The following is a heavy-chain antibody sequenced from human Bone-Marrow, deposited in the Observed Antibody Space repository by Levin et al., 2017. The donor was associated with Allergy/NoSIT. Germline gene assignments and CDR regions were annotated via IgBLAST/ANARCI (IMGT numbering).Heavy chain of an antibody. Sequence: AGESLKISCKASGGTSTGYTISWVRQAPGQGPEWMGRIVFMFGITNYAQKFKVRLTITADESRSTAYMELNSLRSEDAAVYYCARDRGDYEDSSGMDVWGQGTTVTVSS. CDR1: GGTSTGYT. CDR2: IVFMFGIT. CDR3: ARDRGDYEDSSGMDV. J-gene: IGHJ6*02. V-gene: IGHV1-69*15. D-gene: IGHD2-21*02.